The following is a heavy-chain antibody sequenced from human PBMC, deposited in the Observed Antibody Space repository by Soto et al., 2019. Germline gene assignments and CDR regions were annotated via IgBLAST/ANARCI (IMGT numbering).Heavy chain of an antibody. Sequence: LRLSCAASGFTFSNYEMNWVRQAPGKGLEWVSYISSSGSTIYYADSVKGRFTISRDNAKNSLYLQMYSLRAEDTAAYYCARDGDMYDWNYLDYWGQGTLVTVSS. CDR2: ISSSGSTI. V-gene: IGHV3-48*03. CDR1: GFTFSNYE. D-gene: IGHD1-20*01. J-gene: IGHJ4*02. CDR3: ARDGDMYDWNYLDY.